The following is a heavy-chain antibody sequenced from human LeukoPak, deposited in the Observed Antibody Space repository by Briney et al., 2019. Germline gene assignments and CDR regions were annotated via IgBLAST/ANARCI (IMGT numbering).Heavy chain of an antibody. CDR2: IYYSGGT. V-gene: IGHV4-59*01. D-gene: IGHD3-16*01. CDR3: ARRITRPEALDI. J-gene: IGHJ3*02. Sequence: KSSETLSLTCTVSGGSISSYYCTWLRQPPGKGLEWIGYIYYSGGTDYNPSLNSRVTISVDTSKNHFSLNLSSVTAADTAVYYCARRITRPEALDIWGQGTMVTVSS. CDR1: GGSISSYY.